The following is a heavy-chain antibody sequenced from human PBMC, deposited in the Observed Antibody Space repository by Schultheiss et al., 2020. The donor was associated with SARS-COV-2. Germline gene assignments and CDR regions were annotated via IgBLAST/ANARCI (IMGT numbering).Heavy chain of an antibody. J-gene: IGHJ4*02. Sequence: SETLSLTCTVSGGSISSYYWSWIRQPPGKGLEWIGYIYYSGSTNYNPSLKSRVTISVDTSKNQFSLELNSVTAADTAVYYCASPPTEGTTRSLHYWGQGTLVTVSS. V-gene: IGHV4-59*12. CDR3: ASPPTEGTTRSLHY. D-gene: IGHD1-7*01. CDR1: GGSISSYY. CDR2: IYYSGST.